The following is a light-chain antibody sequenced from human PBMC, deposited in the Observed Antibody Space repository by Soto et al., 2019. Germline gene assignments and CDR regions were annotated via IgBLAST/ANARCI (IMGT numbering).Light chain of an antibody. CDR2: AAS. Sequence: QMTQFPGCRSVYEGDRVNITCRASQRVNNYLNWYQLKPGEAPKLLISAASTLQIGVPSRFGGSGSGTIFTLTISSLQPEDVATYCCPKYTSAPRPSGPGT. CDR1: QRVNNY. CDR3: PKYTSAPRP. J-gene: IGKJ3*01. V-gene: IGKV1-27*01.